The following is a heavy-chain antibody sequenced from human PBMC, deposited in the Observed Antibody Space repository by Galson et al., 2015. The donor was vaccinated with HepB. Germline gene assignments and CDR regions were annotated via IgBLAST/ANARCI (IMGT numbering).Heavy chain of an antibody. V-gene: IGHV1-69*04. D-gene: IGHD1-26*01. CDR3: ARDWDGGSYYFAFDI. Sequence: SVKVSCKASGGTFSSYAISWVRQAPGQGLEWMGRIIPILGIANYAQKFQGRVTITADKSTSTAYMELSSLRSEDTAVYYCARDWDGGSYYFAFDIWGQGTMVTVSS. CDR1: GGTFSSYA. J-gene: IGHJ3*02. CDR2: IIPILGIA.